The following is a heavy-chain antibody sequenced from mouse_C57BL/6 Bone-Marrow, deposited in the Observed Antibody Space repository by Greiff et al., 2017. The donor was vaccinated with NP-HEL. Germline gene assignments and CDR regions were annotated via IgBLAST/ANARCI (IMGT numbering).Heavy chain of an antibody. CDR2: IWSGGST. J-gene: IGHJ4*01. V-gene: IGHV2-4*01. CDR1: GFSLTSYG. Sequence: VKLVESGPGLVQPSQSLSITCTVSGFSLTSYGVHWVRQPPGKGLEWLGVIWSGGSTDYNAAFISRLSISKDNSKSQVFFKMNSLQADDTAIYYCAKEGAYGSSYAMDYWGQGTSVTVSS. CDR3: AKEGAYGSSYAMDY. D-gene: IGHD1-1*01.